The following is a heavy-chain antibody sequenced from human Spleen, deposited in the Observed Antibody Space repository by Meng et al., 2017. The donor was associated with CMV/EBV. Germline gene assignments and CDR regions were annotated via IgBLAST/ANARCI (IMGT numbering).Heavy chain of an antibody. CDR2: IYYSGST. D-gene: IGHD2-15*01. J-gene: IGHJ5*02. CDR1: GGSISSGSYY. V-gene: IGHV4-31*02. Sequence: SGGSISSGSYYWSWLRQHPGKRLEWIGYIYYSGSTSYNPSLKSRVTISVDTSKNQFSLKLSSVTAADTAVYYCARETYTDSLWWFDPWGQGTLVTVSS. CDR3: ARETYTDSLWWFDP.